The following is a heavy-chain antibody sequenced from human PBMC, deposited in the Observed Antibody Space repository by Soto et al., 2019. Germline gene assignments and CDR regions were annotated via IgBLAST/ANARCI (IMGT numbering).Heavy chain of an antibody. J-gene: IGHJ6*03. CDR2: INAGNGNT. Sequence: ASVKASCKASGYTFTSYAMHWVRQAPGQRLEWMGWINAGNGNTKYSQKFQGRVTITRDTSASTAYMELSSLRSEDTAVYYCARDQITFGARPNYYYYYMDVWGKGTTVTVSS. CDR1: GYTFTSYA. D-gene: IGHD3-16*01. V-gene: IGHV1-3*01. CDR3: ARDQITFGARPNYYYYYMDV.